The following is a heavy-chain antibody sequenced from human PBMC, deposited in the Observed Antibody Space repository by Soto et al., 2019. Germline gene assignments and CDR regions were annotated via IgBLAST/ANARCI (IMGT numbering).Heavy chain of an antibody. D-gene: IGHD6-19*01. Sequence: SETLSLTCAVYGGSFSGYYWSWIRQPPGKGLEWIGEINHSGSTNYNPSLKSRVTISVDTSKNQFSLKLSSVTAADTAVYYCASTLGYSSGRLDYWGQGTLVTVSS. CDR3: ASTLGYSSGRLDY. CDR2: INHSGST. CDR1: GGSFSGYY. V-gene: IGHV4-34*01. J-gene: IGHJ4*02.